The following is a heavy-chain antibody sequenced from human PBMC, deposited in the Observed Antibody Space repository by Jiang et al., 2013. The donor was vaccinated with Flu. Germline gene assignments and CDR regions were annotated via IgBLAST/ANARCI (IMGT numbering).Heavy chain of an antibody. J-gene: IGHJ6*02. CDR3: TTDRLWTPYYYYYYGMDV. D-gene: IGHD3/OR15-3a*01. V-gene: IGHV3-15*07. CDR2: IKSKTDGGTT. Sequence: GLVKPGGSLRLSCAASGFTFSNAWMNWVRQAPGKGLEWVGRIKSKTDGGTTDYAAPVKGRFTISRDDSKNTLYLQMNSLKTEDTAVYYCTTDRLWTPYYYYYYGMDVWGQGTTVTVSS. CDR1: GFTFSNAW.